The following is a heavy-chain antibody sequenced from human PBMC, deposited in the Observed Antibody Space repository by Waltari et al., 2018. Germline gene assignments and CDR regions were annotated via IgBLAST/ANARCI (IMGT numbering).Heavy chain of an antibody. CDR2: MIPVLWTA. D-gene: IGHD1-26*01. CDR3: AASGDPGDSCELAVGYDY. CDR1: GGTFSSYA. J-gene: IGHJ4*02. V-gene: IGHV1-69*01. Sequence: QVQLVQSGAEVKKPGSSVKVSCKASGGTFSSYAISWVRQAPGQGLEWMGGMIPVLWTANHAQKFQCRGTITADESTSTAYMELSSLRSEDTSVYYCAASGDPGDSCELAVGYDYWGQGTLVTVSS.